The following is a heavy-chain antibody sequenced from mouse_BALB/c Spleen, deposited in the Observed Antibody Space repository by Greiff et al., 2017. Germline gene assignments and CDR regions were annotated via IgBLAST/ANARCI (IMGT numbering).Heavy chain of an antibody. J-gene: IGHJ2*01. CDR1: GFNIKDTY. CDR2: IDPANGNT. Sequence: EVKLMESGAELVKPGASVKLSCTASGFNIKDTYMHWVKQRPEQGLEWIGRIDPANGNTKYDPKFQGKATITADTSSNTAYLQLSSLTSEDTAVYYCARDYGSSYSYYFDYWGQGTTLTVSS. CDR3: ARDYGSSYSYYFDY. D-gene: IGHD1-1*01. V-gene: IGHV14-3*02.